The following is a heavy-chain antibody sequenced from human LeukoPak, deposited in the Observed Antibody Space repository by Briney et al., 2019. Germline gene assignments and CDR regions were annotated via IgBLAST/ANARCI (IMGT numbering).Heavy chain of an antibody. CDR3: AGTRTSYLHYDY. Sequence: SETLSLTCSVSGGSISSYYWSWIRQPPGKGLEWIGYIYYSGSPNYNPSLKSRVTISVDTSKNQFSLKVSSVTAADTAVYYCAGTRTSYLHYDYWGQGTLVTVSS. CDR1: GGSISSYY. V-gene: IGHV4-59*08. CDR2: IYYSGSP. J-gene: IGHJ4*02. D-gene: IGHD3-9*01.